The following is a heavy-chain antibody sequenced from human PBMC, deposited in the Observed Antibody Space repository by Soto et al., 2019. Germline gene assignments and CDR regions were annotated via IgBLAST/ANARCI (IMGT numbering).Heavy chain of an antibody. J-gene: IGHJ6*02. CDR2: ISHSGST. CDR1: GGSISDDY. D-gene: IGHD2-2*01. V-gene: IGHV4-59*01. Sequence: SETLSLTCTVSGGSISDDYWSWIRQPPGKGLEWIGHISHSGSTNYNPSLKSRVTISVDTSKRQFSLKLSSVTAEDTAVYFCAKVWGSSERPTHYCYYSLDVWGQGTTVTVSS. CDR3: AKVWGSSERPTHYCYYSLDV.